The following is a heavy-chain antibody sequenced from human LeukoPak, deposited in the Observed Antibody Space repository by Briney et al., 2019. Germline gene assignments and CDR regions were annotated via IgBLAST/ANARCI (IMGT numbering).Heavy chain of an antibody. CDR2: ISYDGSNK. CDR3: ARGGYSYGSVKDFDY. D-gene: IGHD5-18*01. V-gene: IGHV3-30-3*01. J-gene: IGHJ4*02. CDR1: GFTFSSYA. Sequence: GRSLRLSCAASGFTFSSYAMHWVRQAPGKGLEWAAVISYDGSNKYYADSVKGRFTISRDNSKNTLYLQMNSLRAEDTAVYYCARGGYSYGSVKDFDYWGQGTLVTVSS.